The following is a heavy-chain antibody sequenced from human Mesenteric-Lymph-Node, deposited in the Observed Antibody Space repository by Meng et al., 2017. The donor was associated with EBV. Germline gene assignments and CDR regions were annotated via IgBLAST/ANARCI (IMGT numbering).Heavy chain of an antibody. Sequence: GSKGKKLGAAGKVSLKAFESTFIAYYIHWVRQAPGQGLEWMGRINPNSGATNYAEKFQGRVTMTRDTSITTVYMEMSRLRSDDTAVYYCVRDHRTLTGSLDPWGQGTLVTVSS. D-gene: IGHD3-9*01. V-gene: IGHV1-2*06. CDR3: VRDHRTLTGSLDP. J-gene: IGHJ5*02. CDR1: ESTFIAYY. CDR2: INPNSGAT.